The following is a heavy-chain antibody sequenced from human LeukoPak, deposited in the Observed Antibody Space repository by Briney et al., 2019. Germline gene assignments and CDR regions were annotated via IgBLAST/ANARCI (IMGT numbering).Heavy chain of an antibody. J-gene: IGHJ3*02. Sequence: SETLSLTCTVSGGSISSYYWSWVRQPPREGLGWVGYIFYSGSTNYNPSLKSRVTISVDTSKNQFSLKLSSVTAADTAVYYCARSTGRLTAAFDIWGQGTMVTVSS. CDR2: IFYSGST. V-gene: IGHV4-59*01. D-gene: IGHD3-10*01. CDR3: ARSTGRLTAAFDI. CDR1: GGSISSYY.